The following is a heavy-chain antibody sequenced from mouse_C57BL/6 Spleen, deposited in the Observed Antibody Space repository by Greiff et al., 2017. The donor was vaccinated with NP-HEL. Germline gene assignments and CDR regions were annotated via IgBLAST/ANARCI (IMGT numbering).Heavy chain of an antibody. CDR3: ARGNYYGSSVYAMDY. V-gene: IGHV1-69*01. CDR2: IDPSDSYT. D-gene: IGHD1-1*01. CDR1: GYTFTSYW. J-gene: IGHJ4*01. Sequence: QVQLQQPGAELVMPGASVKLSCKASGYTFTSYWMHWVKQRPGQGLEWIGEIDPSDSYTNYNQKFKGKSTLTVDKSSSTAYMQLSSLTSEDSAVYYCARGNYYGSSVYAMDYWGQGTSVTVSS.